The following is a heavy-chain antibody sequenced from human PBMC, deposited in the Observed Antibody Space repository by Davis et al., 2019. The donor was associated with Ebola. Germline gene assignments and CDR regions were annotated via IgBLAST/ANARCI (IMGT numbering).Heavy chain of an antibody. CDR3: ARQGYSSSNFDY. J-gene: IGHJ4*02. V-gene: IGHV4-39*06. CDR2: IYYSRRT. Sequence: SETLSLTCTVSGGSISSSSYYWGWIRQPPGKGLEWIGSIYYSRRTNYNTALKSQVTRSIDTSKNQFAPKLTSVTGADKAVYCWARQGYSSSNFDYWGQGTLVTVSS. CDR1: GGSISSSSYY. D-gene: IGHD6-6*01.